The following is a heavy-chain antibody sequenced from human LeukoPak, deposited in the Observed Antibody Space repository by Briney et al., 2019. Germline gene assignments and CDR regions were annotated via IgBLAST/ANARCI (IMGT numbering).Heavy chain of an antibody. Sequence: HGGSLRLSCAASGFTFSTYAMSWVRQIPGKGLEWVSAISGSDDGTYYADSVKGRFTISRDNAKNSLYLQMNSLRAEDTTVYYCAIREDYGDDYWGQGTLVTVSS. V-gene: IGHV3-23*01. J-gene: IGHJ4*02. CDR1: GFTFSTYA. D-gene: IGHD4-17*01. CDR3: AIREDYGDDY. CDR2: ISGSDDGT.